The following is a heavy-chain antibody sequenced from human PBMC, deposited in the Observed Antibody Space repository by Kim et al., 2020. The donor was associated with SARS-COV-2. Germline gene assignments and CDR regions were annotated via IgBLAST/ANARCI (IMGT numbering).Heavy chain of an antibody. CDR1: GFTFSSYA. CDR3: ARDSRGFICSGGSCYLGYFDY. J-gene: IGHJ4*02. CDR2: ISYDGSNK. D-gene: IGHD2-15*01. V-gene: IGHV3-30-3*01. Sequence: GGSLRLSCAASGFTFSSYAMHWVRQAPGKGLEWVAVISYDGSNKYYADSVKGRFTISRDNSKNTLYLQMNSLRAEDTAVYYCARDSRGFICSGGSCYLGYFDYWGQGTLVTVSS.